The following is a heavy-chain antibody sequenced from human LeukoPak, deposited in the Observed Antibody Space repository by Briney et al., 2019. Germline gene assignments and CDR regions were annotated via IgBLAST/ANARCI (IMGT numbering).Heavy chain of an antibody. CDR1: GYTFTGYY. CDR3: ARSVYSSGCFDY. CDR2: INPNSGGT. V-gene: IGHV1-2*02. Sequence: GASVKVSCKASGYTFTGYYMHWVRQAPGQGLEWMGWINPNSGGTNYAQKFQGRVTMTRDTSISTAYMELSRLRSDDTAAYYCARSVYSSGCFDYWGQGTLVTVSS. J-gene: IGHJ4*02. D-gene: IGHD6-19*01.